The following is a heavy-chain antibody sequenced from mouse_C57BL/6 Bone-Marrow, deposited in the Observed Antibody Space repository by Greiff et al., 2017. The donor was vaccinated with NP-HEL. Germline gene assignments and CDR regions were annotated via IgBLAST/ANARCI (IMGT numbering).Heavy chain of an antibody. D-gene: IGHD1-1*01. J-gene: IGHJ2*01. CDR3: ARHYYGSSGDY. Sequence: QVQLQQSGAELARPGASVKMSCKASGYTFTSYTMHWVKQRPGQGLEWIGYINPSSGYTKYNQKFKDKATLTADKSSSTAYMQLSSLTSEDSAVYDCARHYYGSSGDYWGQGTTLTVSS. CDR2: INPSSGYT. CDR1: GYTFTSYT. V-gene: IGHV1-4*01.